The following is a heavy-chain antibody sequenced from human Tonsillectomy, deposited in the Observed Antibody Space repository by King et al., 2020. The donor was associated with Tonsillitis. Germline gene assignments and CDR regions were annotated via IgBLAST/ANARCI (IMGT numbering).Heavy chain of an antibody. CDR3: ARGATGGRGAFDI. J-gene: IGHJ3*02. CDR2: ISSGSTSI. CDR1: GLSFSTYS. Sequence: VQLVGSGGGLVQSGGSLRLSCEASGLSFSTYSMNWVRQAPGKGLEWLSYISSGSTSIYYEDSVKGRFTISRDNANNSLYMQMNSLRAEDTAVYYCARGATGGRGAFDIWGQGTMVTVSS. D-gene: IGHD3-16*01. V-gene: IGHV3-48*01.